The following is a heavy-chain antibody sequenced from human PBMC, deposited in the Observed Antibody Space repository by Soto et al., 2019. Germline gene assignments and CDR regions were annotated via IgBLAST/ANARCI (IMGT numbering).Heavy chain of an antibody. CDR1: GFTFDDYA. CDR3: AKVPVGATGRFDY. D-gene: IGHD1-26*01. CDR2: ISGSGGST. Sequence: PGGSLRLSCAASGFTFDDYAMHWVRQVPGKGLEWVSGISGSGGSTYYADSVKGRFTISRDNSKNTLYLQMNSLRAEDTALYYCAKVPVGATGRFDYWGQGTLVTVSS. J-gene: IGHJ4*02. V-gene: IGHV3-23*01.